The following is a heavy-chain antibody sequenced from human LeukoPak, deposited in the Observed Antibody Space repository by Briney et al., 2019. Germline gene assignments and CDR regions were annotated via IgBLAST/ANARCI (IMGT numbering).Heavy chain of an antibody. CDR2: IRSKANSYAT. V-gene: IGHV3-73*01. D-gene: IGHD6-13*01. Sequence: GGSLKLSCAASGFTFSGSAMHWVRQASGKGLEWVGRIRSKANSYATAYAASVKGRFTISRDDSKNTAYLQMNSLKTEDTAVYYCMMGVRPELVPAFDIWGQGTMVTVSS. CDR1: GFTFSGSA. CDR3: MMGVRPELVPAFDI. J-gene: IGHJ3*02.